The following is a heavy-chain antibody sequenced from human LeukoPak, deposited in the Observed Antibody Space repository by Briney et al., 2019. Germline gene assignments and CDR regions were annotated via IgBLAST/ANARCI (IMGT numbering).Heavy chain of an antibody. CDR1: GFTFSSYA. CDR3: ARAGGHDAFDI. CDR2: ISYDGSNK. D-gene: IGHD1-26*01. J-gene: IGHJ3*02. V-gene: IGHV3-30*04. Sequence: PGRSLRLSCAASGFTFSSYAMHWVRQAPGKGLEWVAVISYDGSNKYYADSVKGRFTISRDNSKNTLYLQMNSLRAEDTAVYYCARAGGHDAFDIWGQGTMGTVSA.